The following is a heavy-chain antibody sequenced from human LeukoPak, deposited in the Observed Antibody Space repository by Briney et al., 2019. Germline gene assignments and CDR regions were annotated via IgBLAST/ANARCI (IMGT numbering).Heavy chain of an antibody. CDR2: INHSGST. Sequence: PSETLSLTCAVSGGSFNDYYWSWIRPSPGKGLEGIGEINHSGSTKYNPSLKSRVTISVDTSKNQFSLKLSSVTAADTAVYYCARLGFCSGGSCYLSWFDPWGQGTLVTVSS. D-gene: IGHD2-15*01. J-gene: IGHJ5*02. CDR3: ARLGFCSGGSCYLSWFDP. CDR1: GGSFNDYY. V-gene: IGHV4-34*01.